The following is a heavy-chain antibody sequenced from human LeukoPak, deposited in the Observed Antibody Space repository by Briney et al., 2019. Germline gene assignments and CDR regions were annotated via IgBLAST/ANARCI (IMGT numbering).Heavy chain of an antibody. V-gene: IGHV1-2*06. J-gene: IGHJ4*02. CDR2: NNPHSCDT. Sequence: ASVKVSCKASGCTFTDHYILLVRQAPGRGLEWMGRNNPHSCDTNSAQKFQGRDTMTRDTSMNTVYMELSGLTCDDLAGYYCGRENPSGVSGWYRFDSSGGGTLVTVCS. D-gene: IGHD6-19*01. CDR3: GRENPSGVSGWYRFDS. CDR1: GCTFTDHY.